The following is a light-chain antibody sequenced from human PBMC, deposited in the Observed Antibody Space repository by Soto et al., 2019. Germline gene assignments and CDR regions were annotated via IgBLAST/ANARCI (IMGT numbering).Light chain of an antibody. CDR1: QSVSNY. V-gene: IGKV3-11*01. CDR2: DAS. CDR3: QQRSSWPLLT. Sequence: IVLTQSPATLYLSPGERATLSCRASQSVSNYLGWYQQKPGQAPRLLIYDASNGATGIPARFSGSGSGTDFTLTISSLEPEDFAGYYCQQRSSWPLLTFGGGTKVEIK. J-gene: IGKJ4*01.